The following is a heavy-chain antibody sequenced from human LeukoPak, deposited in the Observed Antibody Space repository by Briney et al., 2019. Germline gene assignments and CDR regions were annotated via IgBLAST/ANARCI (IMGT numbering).Heavy chain of an antibody. D-gene: IGHD2-21*02. CDR1: GFTFSSYS. V-gene: IGHV3-48*02. J-gene: IGHJ4*02. CDR3: ARGHCGGDCFFPVDY. Sequence: GGSLRLSCAASGFTFSSYSMNWVRQAPGKGLEWVSYISSSSGTIYYADSVKGRFTISRDNVKNSLYLQMNSLRDEDTAVYYCARGHCGGDCFFPVDYWGQGTLVTVSS. CDR2: ISSSSGTI.